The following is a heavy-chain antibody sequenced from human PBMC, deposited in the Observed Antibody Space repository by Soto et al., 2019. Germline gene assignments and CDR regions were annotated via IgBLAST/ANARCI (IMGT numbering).Heavy chain of an antibody. CDR3: ARDLKQHSRQMDWFDP. V-gene: IGHV1-46*01. CDR2: INPSGGST. CDR1: GYTFTSYY. J-gene: IGHJ5*02. Sequence: AAVKVSCKASGYTFTSYYMHWVRQAPEQGLEWMGIINPSGGSTSYAQKFQGRVTMTRDTSTSTVYMELSSLRSEDTAVYYCARDLKQHSRQMDWFDPWGQGTLVTVSS.